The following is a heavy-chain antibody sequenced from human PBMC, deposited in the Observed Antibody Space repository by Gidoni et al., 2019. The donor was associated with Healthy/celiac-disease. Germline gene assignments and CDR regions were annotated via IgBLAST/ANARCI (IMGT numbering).Heavy chain of an antibody. J-gene: IGHJ6*02. CDR2: ISPIFGTA. CDR3: ARVVLMVYAYYYYGMDV. D-gene: IGHD2-8*01. CDR1: GGTFSSYD. Sequence: QVQLVQSGAAVQKPGSSVKVSCEASGGTFSSYDISWVRQAPGQGLEWMGGISPIFGTANYAQQFQGRVTITADKSTSTAYMELSSLRSEDTAVYYCARVVLMVYAYYYYGMDVWGQGTTVTVSS. V-gene: IGHV1-69*06.